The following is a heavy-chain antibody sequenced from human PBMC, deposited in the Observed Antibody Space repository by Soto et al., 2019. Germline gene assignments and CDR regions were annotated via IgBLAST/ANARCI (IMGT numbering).Heavy chain of an antibody. V-gene: IGHV3-23*01. CDR3: AKDGASGRGYCSSTSCSAPDAFDI. D-gene: IGHD2-2*01. Sequence: PGGSLSLSCAASGFPFSSYAMGWVRQAPGKGLEWVSAISGSGGSTYYADSVKGRFTISRDNSKNTLYLQMNSLRAEDTAVYYCAKDGASGRGYCSSTSCSAPDAFDIWGQGTMVTVSS. CDR1: GFPFSSYA. CDR2: ISGSGGST. J-gene: IGHJ3*02.